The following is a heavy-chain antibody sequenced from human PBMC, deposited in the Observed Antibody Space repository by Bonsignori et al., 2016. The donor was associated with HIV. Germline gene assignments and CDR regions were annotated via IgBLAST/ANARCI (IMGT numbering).Heavy chain of an antibody. CDR2: IIPILGIA. Sequence: VRQMPGKGLEWMGGIIPILGIANYAQKFQGRVTITADESTSTAYMELSSLRSEDTAVYYCARARQGLALDAFDIWGQGTMVTVSS. D-gene: IGHD6-19*01. CDR3: ARARQGLALDAFDI. V-gene: IGHV1-69*10. J-gene: IGHJ3*02.